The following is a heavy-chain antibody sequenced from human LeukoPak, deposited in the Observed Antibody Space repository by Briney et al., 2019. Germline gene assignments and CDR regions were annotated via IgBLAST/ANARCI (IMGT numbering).Heavy chain of an antibody. CDR3: ARDSGWFRFDY. J-gene: IGHJ4*02. D-gene: IGHD6-19*01. V-gene: IGHV3-7*03. Sequence: GGSLRLSCAASGFTFSSYWMSWVRQAPGKGREWVANIKQDGSEKNYVDSVKGRFTISRDNAKNSLFLQTNSLRVDDTAVYYCARDSGWFRFDYWGQGTLVTVSS. CDR2: IKQDGSEK. CDR1: GFTFSSYW.